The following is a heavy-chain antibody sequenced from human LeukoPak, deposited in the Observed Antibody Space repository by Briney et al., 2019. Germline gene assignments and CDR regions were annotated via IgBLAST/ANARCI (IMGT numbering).Heavy chain of an antibody. Sequence: GGSLRLSCAASGFTFSDYWMNRVRQVPGKGLEWLANIKSDGSERFYVDSVTGRFTISRDNAKNSVYLQMNSLRADDTAVYYCARDPGDDAFDIWGQGTMVTVSS. CDR2: IKSDGSER. CDR1: GFTFSDYW. CDR3: ARDPGDDAFDI. V-gene: IGHV3-7*01. J-gene: IGHJ3*02. D-gene: IGHD7-27*01.